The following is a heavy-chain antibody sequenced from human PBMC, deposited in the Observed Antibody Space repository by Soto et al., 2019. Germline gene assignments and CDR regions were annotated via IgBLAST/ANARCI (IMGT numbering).Heavy chain of an antibody. CDR3: ARARADFYGSENYDKGGCYYFDH. CDR1: GGSLSGNY. Sequence: QVLLQQWGAGLLEPSETLSLTCAVYGGSLSGNYWTWIRQSPGKGLEWIGNINPSGSAIYNPSLTSRVPVSLGTSNNQSLQELSSVTAADTAVYCCARARADFYGSENYDKGGCYYFDHWGQGTLVTVSS. V-gene: IGHV4-34*01. CDR2: INPSGSA. D-gene: IGHD3-10*01. J-gene: IGHJ4*02.